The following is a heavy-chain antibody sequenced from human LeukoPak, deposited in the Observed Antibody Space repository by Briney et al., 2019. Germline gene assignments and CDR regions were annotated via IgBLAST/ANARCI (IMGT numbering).Heavy chain of an antibody. CDR3: ARGQDGYSSYYFDY. CDR2: IIPIFGTA. CDR1: GGTFSSYA. D-gene: IGHD6-13*01. J-gene: IGHJ4*02. V-gene: IGHV1-69*13. Sequence: SVKVSRKASGGTFSSYAISWVRQAPGQGLEWMGGIIPIFGTANYAQKFQGRVTITADESTSTAYMELSSLRSEDTAVYYCARGQDGYSSYYFDYWGQGTLVTVSS.